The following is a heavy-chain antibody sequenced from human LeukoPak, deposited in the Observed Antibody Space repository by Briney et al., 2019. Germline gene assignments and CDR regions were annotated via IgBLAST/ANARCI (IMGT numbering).Heavy chain of an antibody. CDR3: ARHEHQLLFRAVGYFDY. CDR2: IYYSGST. Sequence: SETLSLTCAVHGESFSGYYWGWIRQPPGKGLEWIGSIYYSGSTYYNPSLKSRVTISVDTSKNQFSLKLSSVTAADTAVYYCARHEHQLLFRAVGYFDYWGQGTLVTVSS. D-gene: IGHD2-2*01. V-gene: IGHV4-39*01. CDR1: GESFSGYY. J-gene: IGHJ4*02.